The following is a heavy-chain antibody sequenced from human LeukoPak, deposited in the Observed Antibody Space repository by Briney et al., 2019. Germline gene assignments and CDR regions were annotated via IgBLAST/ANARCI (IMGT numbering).Heavy chain of an antibody. V-gene: IGHV3-30*09. Sequence: GRSLRLSCAASGFTFSSYAMHWVRQAPGKGLEWVAVISYDGSNKYYADSVKGRFAISRDNSKNALYPQMNSLRAEDTAVYYCARGRYSSSWYNSYYFDYWGQGTLVTVSS. D-gene: IGHD6-13*01. J-gene: IGHJ4*02. CDR1: GFTFSSYA. CDR3: ARGRYSSSWYNSYYFDY. CDR2: ISYDGSNK.